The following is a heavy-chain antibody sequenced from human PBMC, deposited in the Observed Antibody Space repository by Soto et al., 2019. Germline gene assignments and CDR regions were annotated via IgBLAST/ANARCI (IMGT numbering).Heavy chain of an antibody. CDR1: GGTFSSYT. Sequence: ASVKVSCKASGGTFSSYTISWVRQAPGQGLEWMGRIIPILGIANYAQKFQGRVTITADKSTSTAYMELSSLRSEDTAVYYCARTYSSSSSYIDYWGQGTLVTVPS. V-gene: IGHV1-69*02. CDR3: ARTYSSSSSYIDY. CDR2: IIPILGIA. D-gene: IGHD6-6*01. J-gene: IGHJ4*02.